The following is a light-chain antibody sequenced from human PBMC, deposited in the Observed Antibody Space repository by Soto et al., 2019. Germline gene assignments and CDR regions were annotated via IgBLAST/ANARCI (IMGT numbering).Light chain of an antibody. J-gene: IGLJ2*01. CDR3: SSYTSSSTYVV. CDR1: SSDVGGYNY. V-gene: IGLV2-14*03. CDR2: DVI. Sequence: QSALTQPASVSGSPGQSITISCTGTSSDVGGYNYVSWYQQHPGKAPKLMIYDVINRPSGVSNRFSGSKSGNSASLTISGLQAEDEADYYCSSYTSSSTYVVFGGRTQLTVL.